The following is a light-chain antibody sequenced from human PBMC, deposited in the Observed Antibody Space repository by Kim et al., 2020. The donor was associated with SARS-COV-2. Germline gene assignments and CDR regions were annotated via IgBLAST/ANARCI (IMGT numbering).Light chain of an antibody. CDR3: LQSYTARS. CDR1: QNINTC. J-gene: IGKJ2*01. V-gene: IGKV1-39*01. CDR2: GAS. Sequence: LSESIGDRDTSTCRASQNINTCLSWYQHKPGNAPKVLITGASSLQNGVSARFSGSGSGTDFTLTISGLQPEDSATYYCLQSYTARSFGRGTKLQIK.